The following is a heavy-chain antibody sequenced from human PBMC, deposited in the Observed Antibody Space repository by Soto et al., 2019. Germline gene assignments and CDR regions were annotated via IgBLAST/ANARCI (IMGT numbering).Heavy chain of an antibody. CDR3: ARGIKYGDDSGWFVP. D-gene: IGHD4-17*01. CDR2: MNPNSGNT. J-gene: IGHJ5*02. Sequence: QVQLVQSGAEVKKPGASVKVSCKASGYTFTSYDINWVRQATGQGFEYLGWMNPNSGNTGYVKKFRGRGTXTXXXSXXTAYMALSSFRSEGTAVYYCARGIKYGDDSGWFVPWGPGTLVTVPS. CDR1: GYTFTSYD. V-gene: IGHV1-8*01.